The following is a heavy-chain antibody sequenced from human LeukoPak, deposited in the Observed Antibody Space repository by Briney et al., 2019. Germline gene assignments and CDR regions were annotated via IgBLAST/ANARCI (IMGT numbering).Heavy chain of an antibody. CDR1: GDSISSAY. Sequence: SETLSLTCTVSGDSISSAYWGWIRQSAGKGLEYIGRLYVNGSPNSNPSLKSRVTMSLDTSKNQFSLKMTSVTAADSAIYFCARMPVPIHDAFDIWGQGIAVMVSS. D-gene: IGHD2-2*01. CDR2: LYVNGSP. V-gene: IGHV4-4*07. CDR3: ARMPVPIHDAFDI. J-gene: IGHJ3*02.